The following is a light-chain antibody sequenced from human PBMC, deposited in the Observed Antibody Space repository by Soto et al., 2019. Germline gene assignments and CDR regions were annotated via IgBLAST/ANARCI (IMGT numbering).Light chain of an antibody. CDR3: QQCGSSST. V-gene: IGKV3-11*01. J-gene: IGKJ5*01. CDR1: QSVSSY. Sequence: ETVLTQSPATLSLSPGERATLSCRASQSVSSYLVWYQQKPGQAPRLLIYDASNRATGIPDRFSGSGSGTDFTLTISRLEPEDFAVYYCQQCGSSSTFGQGTRLEIK. CDR2: DAS.